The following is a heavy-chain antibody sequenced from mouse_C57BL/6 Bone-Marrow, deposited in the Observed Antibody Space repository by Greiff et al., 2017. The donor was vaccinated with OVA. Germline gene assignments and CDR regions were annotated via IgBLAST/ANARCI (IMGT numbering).Heavy chain of an antibody. CDR1: GFTFSDYY. V-gene: IGHV5-16*01. J-gene: IGHJ4*01. CDR3: ARDGGRGRGGYAMDY. Sequence: EVKLVESEGGLVQPGSSMKLSCTASGFTFSDYYMAWVRQVPEKGLEWVANINYDGSSTYYLDSLKSRFIISRDNAKNILYLQMSSLKSEDTATYYCARDGGRGRGGYAMDYWGQGTSVTVSS. D-gene: IGHD1-1*02. CDR2: INYDGSST.